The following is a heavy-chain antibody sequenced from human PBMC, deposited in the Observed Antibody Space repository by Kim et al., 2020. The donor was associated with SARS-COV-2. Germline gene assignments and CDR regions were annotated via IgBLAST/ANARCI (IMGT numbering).Heavy chain of an antibody. D-gene: IGHD6-19*01. CDR2: VSYDGSVK. J-gene: IGHJ3*02. Sequence: GGSLRLSCKASGFTLTKHGMHWVRQAPGTGLEWVAFVSYDGSVKYYGETVKGRFTISRDTSKNTLFLQMDSLRAGDTAVYYCTRGAVSGNDALGIWGQGSLVTVSS. CDR1: GFTLTKHG. CDR3: TRGAVSGNDALGI. V-gene: IGHV3-30*03.